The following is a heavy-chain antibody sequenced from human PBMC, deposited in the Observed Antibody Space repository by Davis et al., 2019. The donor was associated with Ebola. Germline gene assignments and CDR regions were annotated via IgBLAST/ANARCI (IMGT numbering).Heavy chain of an antibody. Sequence: AASVKVSCKASGGTFSSYAISWVRQAPGQGLEWMGGIIPIFGTANYAQKLQGRVTMTTDTSTSTAYMELRSLRSDDTAVYYCARGEGVVVIDYWGQGTLVTVSS. CDR1: GGTFSSYA. CDR2: IIPIFGTA. J-gene: IGHJ4*02. D-gene: IGHD3-22*01. CDR3: ARGEGVVVIDY. V-gene: IGHV1-69*05.